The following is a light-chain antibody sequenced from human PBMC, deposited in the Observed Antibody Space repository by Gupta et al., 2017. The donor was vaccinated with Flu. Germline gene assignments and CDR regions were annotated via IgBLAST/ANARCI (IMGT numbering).Light chain of an antibody. CDR1: SSDVGGYNY. CDR2: EVT. J-gene: IGLJ3*02. Sequence: VTISCTGTSSDVGGYNYVSWYQQYPGKAPKLIIYEVTKRPSGVPDRFSGSKSGTTASLAVSGLQSEDEADYYCTSYEDNKNSVGFGGGTKLTVL. CDR3: TSYEDNKNSVG. V-gene: IGLV2-8*01.